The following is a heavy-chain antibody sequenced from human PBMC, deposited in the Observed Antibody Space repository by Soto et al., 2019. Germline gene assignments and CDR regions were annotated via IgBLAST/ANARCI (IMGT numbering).Heavy chain of an antibody. CDR3: ARGWFGPDV. V-gene: IGHV3-74*01. CDR1: GFTLSGRS. Sequence: ELQLVESGGGLVQPGGSLRLSCAASGFTLSGRSMHWVRQAPGKGLVWVSGIDNAGTDSTYADSVKGRFTSSRDNAKNMLYLQMNSLRVEDTAVYYCARGWFGPDVWGKGTPVTFSS. CDR2: IDNAGTDS. D-gene: IGHD3-10*01. J-gene: IGHJ6*04.